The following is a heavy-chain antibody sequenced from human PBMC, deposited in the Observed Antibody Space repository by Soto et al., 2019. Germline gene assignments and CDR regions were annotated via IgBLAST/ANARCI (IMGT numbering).Heavy chain of an antibody. D-gene: IGHD3-22*01. J-gene: IGHJ4*02. CDR2: ISSSSSYI. CDR1: GFTFSSYS. Sequence: GGSLRLSCAASGFTFSSYSMNWVRQAPGKGLEWVSSISSSSSYIYYADSVKGRFTISRDNAKNSLYLQMNSLRAEDTAVYYCARAAGYYDSSGYYLDLYYWGQGTLVTVPQ. V-gene: IGHV3-21*01. CDR3: ARAAGYYDSSGYYLDLYY.